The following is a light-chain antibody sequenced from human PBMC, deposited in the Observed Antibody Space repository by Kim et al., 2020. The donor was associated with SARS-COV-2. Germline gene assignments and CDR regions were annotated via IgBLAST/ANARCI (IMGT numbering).Light chain of an antibody. CDR2: GAS. CDR1: QSVSSN. J-gene: IGKJ5*01. Sequence: PGERATPSCRASQSVSSNLAWYQQKPGQAPRLLIYGASTRATGIPARFSGSGSGTEFTLTISSLQSEDFAVYYCQQYNNWPPLITFGQGTRLEIK. V-gene: IGKV3D-15*01. CDR3: QQYNNWPPLIT.